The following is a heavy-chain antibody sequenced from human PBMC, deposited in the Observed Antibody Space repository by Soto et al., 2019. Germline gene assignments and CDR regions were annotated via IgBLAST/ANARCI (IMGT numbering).Heavy chain of an antibody. J-gene: IGHJ6*02. CDR3: AQSRCSGDCPRSYSSHSYYGLDV. D-gene: IGHD2-21*02. CDR2: IYWDDDK. V-gene: IGHV2-5*02. CDR1: GFSLSTTGEG. Sequence: QITLKESGPTLVKPTQTLTLTCTFSGFSLSTTGEGVGWIRQPPGKALEWLALIYWDDDKRYNPTLKSRITTPEHTPKKPLVLTMTQLHPVDTATYYCAQSRCSGDCPRSYSSHSYYGLDVWGQGTTFTVSS.